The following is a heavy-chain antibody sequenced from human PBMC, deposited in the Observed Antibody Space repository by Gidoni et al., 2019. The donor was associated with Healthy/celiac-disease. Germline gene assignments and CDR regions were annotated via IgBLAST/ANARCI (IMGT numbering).Heavy chain of an antibody. J-gene: IGHJ3*02. CDR1: GCSISSSSYY. D-gene: IGHD3-10*01. Sequence: LQLQESGPGLVKPSETLSLTCSLSGCSISSSSYYWGWIRQPPGQGREWIGRSYYSGSTYYNSSLKSRVIISVDTYKNEFYLKLIYVTAADTAVYYCARHYGAEDFDIWGQGTMVTVSS. V-gene: IGHV4-39*01. CDR3: ARHYGAEDFDI. CDR2: SYYSGST.